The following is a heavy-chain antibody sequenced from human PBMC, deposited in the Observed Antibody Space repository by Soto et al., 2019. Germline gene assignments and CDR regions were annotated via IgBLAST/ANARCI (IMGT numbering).Heavy chain of an antibody. CDR3: ARDQSYCESHCPPY. Sequence: GGSLRLSCAASGFAFNSYTMTWVRQAPGKGLEWVSSISAASTYIHTADSVKGRFTISRDNVKKSLFLQMDRLRVEDTAVYYCARDQSYCESHCPPYWGQGTLVTVPQ. CDR2: ISAASTYI. J-gene: IGHJ4*02. CDR1: GFAFNSYT. V-gene: IGHV3-21*01. D-gene: IGHD3-10*01.